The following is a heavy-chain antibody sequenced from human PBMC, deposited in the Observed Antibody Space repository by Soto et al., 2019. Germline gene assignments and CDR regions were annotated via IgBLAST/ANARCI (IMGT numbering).Heavy chain of an antibody. CDR2: FDPEDGET. J-gene: IGHJ6*02. CDR3: ARAGMHYYGMDV. CDR1: GYTLTELS. D-gene: IGHD2-8*01. Sequence: ASVKVSCKVSGYTLTELSMHWVRQAPGKGLEWMGVFDPEDGETIYAQKFQGRVTMTEDTSTDTAYMELSSLRSEDTAVYYCARAGMHYYGMDVWGQGTTVTVSS. V-gene: IGHV1-24*01.